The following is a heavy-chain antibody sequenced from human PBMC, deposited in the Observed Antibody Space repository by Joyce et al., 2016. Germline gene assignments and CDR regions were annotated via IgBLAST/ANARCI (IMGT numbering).Heavy chain of an antibody. Sequence: EVQLVESGGGLVQPGESLRLSCAASGFTFRNYWMHWVRQAPGKGLVGVSRMDVDGRSRSYADVVKGRFTIARDKAKNTLYLEMNSLTVEDTAVYYWAIDPLWEWGQGTLVTVSS. V-gene: IGHV3-74*01. D-gene: IGHD1-26*01. CDR1: GFTFRNYW. CDR2: MDVDGRSR. CDR3: AIDPLWE. J-gene: IGHJ4*02.